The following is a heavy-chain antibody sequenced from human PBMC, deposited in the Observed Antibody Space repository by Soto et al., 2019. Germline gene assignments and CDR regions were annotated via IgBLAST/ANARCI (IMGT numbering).Heavy chain of an antibody. CDR3: TPGRVPAAAKGSYYYAMHV. Sequence: EVQLVESGGGLVKPGVSLRLSCAASGFTFTNAWMNWVRQAPGKGLEWVGRIKSKTDGGTADYAAPVKGRFTISRDDSWSTLYLTRTRLKDEDTAVHSCTPGRVPAAAKGSYYYAMHVWAQGTTVTVSS. CDR2: IKSKTDGGTA. V-gene: IGHV3-15*07. J-gene: IGHJ6*02. D-gene: IGHD2-2*01. CDR1: GFTFTNAW.